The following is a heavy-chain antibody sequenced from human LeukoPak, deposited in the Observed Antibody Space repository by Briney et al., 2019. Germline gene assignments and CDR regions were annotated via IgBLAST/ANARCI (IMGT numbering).Heavy chain of an antibody. CDR2: IRAYNGNT. J-gene: IGHJ4*02. Sequence: ASVKVSCKASPYTFTNYGISWVRQAPGQGLEWMGWIRAYNGNTNYEQKVQGRVTMTTDTSTSTAYMELRSLTSDDTAVYYCARASAHWSDYWGQGTLVTASS. CDR1: PYTFTNYG. D-gene: IGHD2-8*02. CDR3: ARASAHWSDY. V-gene: IGHV1-18*01.